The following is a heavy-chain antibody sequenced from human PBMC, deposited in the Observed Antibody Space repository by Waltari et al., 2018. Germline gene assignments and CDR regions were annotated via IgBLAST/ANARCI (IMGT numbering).Heavy chain of an antibody. CDR3: VGGGAL. CDR1: GFTFSISW. Sequence: EVRLVESGGGLVQPGGSLRLSCAASGFTFSISWMNWVRQGPGKGLGWVANIKEDGSVKYYVDSVKGRFTISRDNAANSLYLQMNSLTADDTAVYYCVGGGALCGQGTLVTVSS. V-gene: IGHV3-7*01. D-gene: IGHD1-26*01. J-gene: IGHJ4*02. CDR2: IKEDGSVK.